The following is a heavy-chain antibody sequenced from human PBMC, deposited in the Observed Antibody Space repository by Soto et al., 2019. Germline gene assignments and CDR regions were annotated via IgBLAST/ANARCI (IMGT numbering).Heavy chain of an antibody. CDR3: ARAQWELLRHDWFDP. CDR2: ISAYNGNT. CDR1: GYTFTSYG. D-gene: IGHD1-26*01. J-gene: IGHJ5*02. V-gene: IGHV1-18*01. Sequence: QVQLVQSGAEVKKPGASVKVSCKASGYTFTSYGISWVRQAPGQGREWMGWISAYNGNTNYAQKLQGRVTMTTDTSTSTAYMELRSLRSDDTAVYYCARAQWELLRHDWFDPWGQGTLVTVSS.